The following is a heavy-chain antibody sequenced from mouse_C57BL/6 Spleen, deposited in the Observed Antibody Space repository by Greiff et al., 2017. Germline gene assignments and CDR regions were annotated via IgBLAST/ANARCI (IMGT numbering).Heavy chain of an antibody. V-gene: IGHV1-39*01. D-gene: IGHD1-1*01. CDR2: INPNYGTT. CDR1: GYSFTDYN. Sequence: EVQLQQSGPELVKPGASVKISCKASGYSFTDYNMNWVKQSTGKSLEWIGVINPNYGTTSYNQKFKGKATLTVDQSSSTAYMQLNSLTSEGSAVYYCASGITTAVATVAKGYWGQGTSVTVAS. J-gene: IGHJ4*01. CDR3: ASGITTAVATVAKGY.